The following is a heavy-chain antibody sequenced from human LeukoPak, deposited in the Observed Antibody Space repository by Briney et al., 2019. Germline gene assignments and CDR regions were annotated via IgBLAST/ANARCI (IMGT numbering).Heavy chain of an antibody. V-gene: IGHV3-30*02. CDR2: IRYDGSNK. D-gene: IGHD3-3*01. Sequence: GGSLRLSCAASGFTFSSYGMHWVRQAPGKGLEWVAFIRYDGSNKYYADSVKGRFTISRDNSKNTLYLQMNSLRAEDTAVYYCAKDGAIFGVVITTYYFDYWGQGTLVTVSS. J-gene: IGHJ4*02. CDR3: AKDGAIFGVVITTYYFDY. CDR1: GFTFSSYG.